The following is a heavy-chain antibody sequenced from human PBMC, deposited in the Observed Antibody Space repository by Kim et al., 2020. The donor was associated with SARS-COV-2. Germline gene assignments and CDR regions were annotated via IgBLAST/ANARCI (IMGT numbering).Heavy chain of an antibody. Sequence: SVKVSCKASGGTFSSYAISWVRQAPGQGLEWMGGIIPIFGTANYAQKFQGRVTITADESTSTAYMELSSLRSEDTAVYYCAKAVAPYCPSCYSDYWGQGTLVTVSS. CDR2: IIPIFGTA. D-gene: IGHD6-19*01. CDR1: GGTFSSYA. CDR3: AKAVAPYCPSCYSDY. J-gene: IGHJ4*02. V-gene: IGHV1-69*13.